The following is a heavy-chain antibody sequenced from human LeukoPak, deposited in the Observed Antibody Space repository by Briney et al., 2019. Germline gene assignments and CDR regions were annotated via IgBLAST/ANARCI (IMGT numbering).Heavy chain of an antibody. Sequence: PGGSLRLSCAASGFTFSDYYMTWIRQAPGKGLEWVSYISGGGNTIFYADSVKGRFTISRDNAKNSLFLQLNSLRGEDTAVYYCARDRGSRAGSDYWGQGTRVTISS. CDR3: ARDRGSRAGSDY. CDR1: GFTFSDYY. CDR2: ISGGGNTI. J-gene: IGHJ4*02. V-gene: IGHV3-11*04. D-gene: IGHD3-10*01.